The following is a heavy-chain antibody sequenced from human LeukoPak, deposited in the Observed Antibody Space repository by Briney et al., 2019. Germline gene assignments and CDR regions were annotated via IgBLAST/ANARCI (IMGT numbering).Heavy chain of an antibody. D-gene: IGHD5-18*01. Sequence: SETLSLTCTVSGGYISSSSYYWGSIRQPPGKGLEWIGSISYNGSTYYNPSLKSRVSISADTSKNQFSLKLSSVTAADTAIYYCARSFGYSYGLPFDYWGQGNLVTVSS. CDR3: ARSFGYSYGLPFDY. CDR2: ISYNGST. J-gene: IGHJ4*02. CDR1: GGYISSSSYY. V-gene: IGHV4-39*01.